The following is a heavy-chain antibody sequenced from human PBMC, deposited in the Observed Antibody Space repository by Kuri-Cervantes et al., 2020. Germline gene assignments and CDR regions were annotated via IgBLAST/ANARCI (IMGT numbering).Heavy chain of an antibody. J-gene: IGHJ4*02. Sequence: GESLKISCAASGFTFSSYGMHWVRQAPGKGLEWVAVISYDGSNKYYADSVKGRFTISRDNSKNTLYLQMNSLRAEDTAVYYCAKEGVWFGEFFGFDYWGQGTRVTVSS. D-gene: IGHD3-10*01. CDR1: GFTFSSYG. CDR2: ISYDGSNK. V-gene: IGHV3-30*18. CDR3: AKEGVWFGEFFGFDY.